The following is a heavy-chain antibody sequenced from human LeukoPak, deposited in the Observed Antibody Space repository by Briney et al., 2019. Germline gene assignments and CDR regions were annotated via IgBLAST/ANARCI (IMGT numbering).Heavy chain of an antibody. J-gene: IGHJ3*02. CDR2: INPGDSDT. D-gene: IGHD3-22*01. Sequence: GESLKISCKASGYSFTSYWIGWVRQMPGKGLEWMGIINPGDSDTRYSPSFQGQVTISADKSISTAYLQWSSLKASDTAMYYCARRSMIPSPRGEKNAFDIWGQGTMVTVSS. CDR3: ARRSMIPSPRGEKNAFDI. V-gene: IGHV5-51*01. CDR1: GYSFTSYW.